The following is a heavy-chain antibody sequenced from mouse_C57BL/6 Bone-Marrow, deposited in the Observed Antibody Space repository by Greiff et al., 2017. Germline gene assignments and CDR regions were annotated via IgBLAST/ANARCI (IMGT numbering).Heavy chain of an antibody. J-gene: IGHJ2*01. CDR1: GYTFTDYE. V-gene: IGHV1-15*01. CDR2: IDPETGGT. CDR3: TRLDY. Sequence: QVHVKQSGAELVRPGASVTLSCKASGYTFTDYEMHWVKQTPVHGLKWIGAIDPETGGTAYNQKFKGKAILTADKSSSTAYMELRSLTSEDSAVYYCTRLDYWGQGTTLTGSS.